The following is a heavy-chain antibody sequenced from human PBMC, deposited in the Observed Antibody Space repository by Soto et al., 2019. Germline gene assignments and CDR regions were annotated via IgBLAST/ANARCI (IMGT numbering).Heavy chain of an antibody. CDR1: GGSISSGDYY. J-gene: IGHJ3*02. CDR3: ARVRRDAFDI. V-gene: IGHV4-30-4*01. Sequence: SETLSLTXTVSGGSISSGDYYWSWIRQPPGKGLEWIGYIYYSGSTYYNPSLKSRVTISVDTSKNQFSLKLSSVTAADTAVYYCARVRRDAFDIWGQGTMVTVSS. CDR2: IYYSGST.